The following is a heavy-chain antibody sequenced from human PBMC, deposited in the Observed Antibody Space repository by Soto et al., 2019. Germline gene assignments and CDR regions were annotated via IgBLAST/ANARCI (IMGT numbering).Heavy chain of an antibody. D-gene: IGHD3-22*01. CDR1: GFTFNHYG. J-gene: IGHJ4*02. Sequence: QVRLVESGGGVVQPGNYMEVSCDASGFTFNHYGIHWVRQAPGKGLEWVAYISYDGRDRYFADSVKGRFTISRDTSENTVALQLYSLRPEDTAVYYCAKAGEDFDNSGYLDSWGQGTLVTVS. CDR3: AKAGEDFDNSGYLDS. CDR2: ISYDGRDR. V-gene: IGHV3-30*18.